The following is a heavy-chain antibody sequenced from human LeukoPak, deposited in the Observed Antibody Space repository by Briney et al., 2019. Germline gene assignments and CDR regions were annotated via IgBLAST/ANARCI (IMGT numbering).Heavy chain of an antibody. CDR3: ARDSPDIVATPLGY. V-gene: IGHV1-18*01. Sequence: PWASVKVSCKTSGYSFTTYSIFWVRQAPGQGLEWMGWISGYNGQTKYAQALQGRVSMTTDTSTSTAYMELSSLRSEDTAVYYCARDSPDIVATPLGYWGQGTLVTVSS. CDR2: ISGYNGQT. D-gene: IGHD5-12*01. J-gene: IGHJ4*02. CDR1: GYSFTTYS.